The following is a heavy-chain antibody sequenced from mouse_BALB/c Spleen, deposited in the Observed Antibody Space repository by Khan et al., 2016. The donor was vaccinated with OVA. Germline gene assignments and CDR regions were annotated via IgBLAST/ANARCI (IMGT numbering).Heavy chain of an antibody. CDR3: ARSTYKYAFAY. J-gene: IGHJ3*01. D-gene: IGHD1-3*01. CDR1: GDSITSGF. Sequence: EVQLQESGPSLVQPSQTLSLTCSVTGDSITSGFWSWVRKFPGNKLEYMGYMIYSGYTYYNPSLKGGFAITRHTSKNQYSLQYHSVTAEDTATYYCARSTYKYAFAYWGQGALVTVSA. CDR2: MIYSGYT. V-gene: IGHV3-8*02.